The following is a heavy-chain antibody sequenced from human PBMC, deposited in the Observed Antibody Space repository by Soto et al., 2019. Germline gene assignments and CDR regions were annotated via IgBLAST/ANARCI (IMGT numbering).Heavy chain of an antibody. D-gene: IGHD2-8*02. Sequence: QVQLVQSGAVVKKPGASVKVSCKASGYNFTGYYMHWVRQAPGQGLEWMGGINPNSGGTNYAQKFQGWVTMTRDTSISTAYMELGMLRSDDTAVYYCARDESPGGYYYGMDVWGQGTTVTVS. V-gene: IGHV1-2*04. J-gene: IGHJ6*02. CDR1: GYNFTGYY. CDR3: ARDESPGGYYYGMDV. CDR2: INPNSGGT.